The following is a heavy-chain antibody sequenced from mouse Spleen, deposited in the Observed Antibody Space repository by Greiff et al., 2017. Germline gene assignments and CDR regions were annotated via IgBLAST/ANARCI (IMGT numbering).Heavy chain of an antibody. CDR2: ISSGGSYT. V-gene: IGHV5-6*01. CDR3: ARQGLGTAMDY. CDR1: GFTFSSYG. J-gene: IGHJ4*01. Sequence: EVKLMESGGDLVKPGGSLKLSCAASGFTFSSYGMSWVRQTPDKRLEWVATISSGGSYTYYPDSVKGRFTISRDNAKNTLYLQMSSLKSEDTAMYYCARQGLGTAMDYWGQGTSVTVSS. D-gene: IGHD4-1*01.